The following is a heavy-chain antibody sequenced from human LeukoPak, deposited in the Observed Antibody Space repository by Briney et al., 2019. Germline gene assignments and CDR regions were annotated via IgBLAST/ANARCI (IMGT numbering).Heavy chain of an antibody. V-gene: IGHV3-7*03. J-gene: IGHJ4*02. D-gene: IGHD5-18*01. CDR1: GFSFSSYW. CDR2: IKQDESET. CDR3: ARGLGVQLWAPVDY. Sequence: GGSLRLSCEGSGFSFSSYWMTWVRQSPGKGPERVANIKQDESETYTVDSVKGRFTISRDNAKNSLFLQMNSLRAEDTALYYCARGLGVQLWAPVDYWGQGTLVTVSS.